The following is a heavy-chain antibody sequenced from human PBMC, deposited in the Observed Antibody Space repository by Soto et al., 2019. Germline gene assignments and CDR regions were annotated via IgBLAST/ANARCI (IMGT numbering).Heavy chain of an antibody. CDR1: GGYISSSSYY. CDR2: IYYSGST. V-gene: IGHV4-39*01. CDR3: ARHTSGSRSSSSRIGNWFDP. D-gene: IGHD6-6*01. Sequence: PSVTLSLTCPVAGGYISSSSYYWGWLRQPPGKGLEWIGSIYYSGSTYYNPSLKSRVTISVDTSKNQFSLKLSSVTAADTAVYYCARHTSGSRSSSSRIGNWFDPWGQGTLVTVSS. J-gene: IGHJ5*02.